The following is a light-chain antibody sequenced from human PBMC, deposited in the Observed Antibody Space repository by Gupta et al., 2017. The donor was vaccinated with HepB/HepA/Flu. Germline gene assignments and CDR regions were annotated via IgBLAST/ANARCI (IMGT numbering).Light chain of an antibody. V-gene: IGLV2-14*01. CDR1: SSDVGKYNF. J-gene: IGLJ3*02. CDR2: EVR. Sequence: QSALTQPASVSGSPGQSITISCTGTSSDVGKYNFVSWYQQRPGKAPKVIIEEVRNRHSGVSKRGAGSKSGKNAYMIISGLQTEDEAYDYCCSYKSTKTGGFGGGTRLTVL. CDR3: CSYKSTKTGG.